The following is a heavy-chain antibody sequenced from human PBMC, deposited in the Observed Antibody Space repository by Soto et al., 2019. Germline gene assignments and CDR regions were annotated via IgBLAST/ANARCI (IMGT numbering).Heavy chain of an antibody. D-gene: IGHD3-22*01. CDR1: GGSIGSGGYY. CDR3: ARGDDSSGYYYPTLGY. J-gene: IGHJ4*02. Sequence: QVQLQESGPGLVKPSQTLSLTCTVSGGSIGSGGYYWSWIRQHPGKGLEWIGYIYYSGSTYYNPSLKCRVTISVDPSKNQFSLKLSSVTAADTAVYFCARGDDSSGYYYPTLGYWGQGTLVTVSS. V-gene: IGHV4-31*03. CDR2: IYYSGST.